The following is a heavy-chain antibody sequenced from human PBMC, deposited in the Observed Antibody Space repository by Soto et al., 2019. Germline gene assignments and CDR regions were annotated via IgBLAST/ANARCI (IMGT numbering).Heavy chain of an antibody. J-gene: IGHJ6*02. Sequence: GESLKISCKGSGYSFTSYWIGWVRQMPGKGLEWMGIIYPGDSDTRNSPSFQGQVTISADKSISTAYLKWSSLKASDTAMYYCARHSLPSTYATGAHYYYYGMDVWGQGTTVTVSS. CDR1: GYSFTSYW. CDR2: IYPGDSDT. V-gene: IGHV5-51*01. D-gene: IGHD2-2*01. CDR3: ARHSLPSTYATGAHYYYYGMDV.